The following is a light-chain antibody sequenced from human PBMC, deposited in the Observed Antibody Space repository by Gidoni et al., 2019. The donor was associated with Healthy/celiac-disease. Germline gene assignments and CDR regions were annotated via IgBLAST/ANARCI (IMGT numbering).Light chain of an antibody. J-gene: IGKJ2*04. V-gene: IGKV4-1*01. CDR3: QQYYSTVCS. CDR2: WAS. Sequence: DIVMTQSPDSLAVSLGERATINCKSSQSVLYSSNNKNYLAWYQQKPGQPPKLLIYWASTRESGVPDRFSGSGSVTDFTLTISSLQAEEVAVYYCQQYYSTVCSFGQGTKLEIK. CDR1: QSVLYSSNNKNY.